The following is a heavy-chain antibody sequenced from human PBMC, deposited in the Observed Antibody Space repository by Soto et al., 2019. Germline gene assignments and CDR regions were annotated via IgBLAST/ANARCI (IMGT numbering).Heavy chain of an antibody. D-gene: IGHD4-17*01. CDR3: AKTPYYGEDYYYYMDV. J-gene: IGHJ6*03. CDR2: ISGSGGST. CDR1: GFTFSSYA. V-gene: IGHV3-23*01. Sequence: EVQLLESGGGLVQPGGSLRLSCAASGFTFSSYAMSWVRQAPGKGLEWVSAISGSGGSTYYADSVKGRFTISRDNSKNTLYLQMNSLRAEDTAVYYCAKTPYYGEDYYYYMDVWGKGTTVTVSS.